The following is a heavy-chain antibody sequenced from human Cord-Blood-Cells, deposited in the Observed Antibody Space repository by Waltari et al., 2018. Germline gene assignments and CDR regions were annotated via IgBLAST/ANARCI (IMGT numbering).Heavy chain of an antibody. J-gene: IGHJ3*02. Sequence: QVQLVESGGGVVQPGRSLRLSCAASGFTFRSYGMHWVRQAPGKGLEWVAVISYDGSNKYYADSVKGRFTISRDNSKNTLYLQMNSLRAEDTAVYYCASSLMNAFDIWGQGTMVTVSS. V-gene: IGHV3-30*03. CDR2: ISYDGSNK. CDR3: ASSLMNAFDI. CDR1: GFTFRSYG.